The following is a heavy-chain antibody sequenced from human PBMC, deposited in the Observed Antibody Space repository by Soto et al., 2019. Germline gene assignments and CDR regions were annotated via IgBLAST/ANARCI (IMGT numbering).Heavy chain of an antibody. V-gene: IGHV1-69*13. CDR2: IIPIFGTA. Sequence: SVKVSCKASGGTFSSYAISWVRQAPGQGLEWMGGIIPIFGTANYAQKFQGRVTITADESTSTAYMELSSLRSEDTAVYYCALWQYQLHYYYYGMGVWGQGTTVTVS. J-gene: IGHJ6*02. CDR1: GGTFSSYA. D-gene: IGHD2-2*01. CDR3: ALWQYQLHYYYYGMGV.